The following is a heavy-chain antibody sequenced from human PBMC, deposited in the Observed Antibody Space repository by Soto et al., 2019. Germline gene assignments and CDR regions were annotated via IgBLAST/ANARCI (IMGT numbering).Heavy chain of an antibody. CDR2: IRSKTNSYAT. CDR1: GFTFGGSA. D-gene: IGHD6-19*01. V-gene: IGHV3-73*01. Sequence: GSLRLSCAASGFTFGGSAMHWVRQASGKGLEWVGHIRSKTNSYATAYAESVKGRFTISRDDSMNTAYLQMNSLKTEDTAVYFCTRQTDAVQWLVVPTDYNFDYWGQGTLVTVSS. J-gene: IGHJ4*02. CDR3: TRQTDAVQWLVVPTDYNFDY.